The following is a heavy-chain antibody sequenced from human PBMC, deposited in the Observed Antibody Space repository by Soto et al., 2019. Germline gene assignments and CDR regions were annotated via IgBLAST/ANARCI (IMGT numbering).Heavy chain of an antibody. CDR2: IRSKTNSYAT. CDR1: GFTFGGSA. D-gene: IGHD6-19*01. V-gene: IGHV3-73*01. Sequence: GSLRLSCAASGFTFGGSAMHWVRQASGKGLEWVGHIRSKTNSYATAYAESVKGRFTISRDDSMNTAYLQMNSLKTEDTAVYFCTRQTDAVQWLVVPTDYNFDYWGQGTLVTVSS. J-gene: IGHJ4*02. CDR3: TRQTDAVQWLVVPTDYNFDY.